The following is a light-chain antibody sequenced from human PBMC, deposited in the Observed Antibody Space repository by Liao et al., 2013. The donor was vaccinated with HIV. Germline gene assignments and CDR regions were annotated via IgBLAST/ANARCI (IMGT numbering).Light chain of an antibody. CDR3: QLWDDTSAHQI. CDR1: ALPKQY. Sequence: SYELTQPPSMSVSPGQTARITCSGDALPKQYVYWYQQKAGQAPLLMIFKDTERPSGIPDRFSGSNSGNTATLTISRVEAGDEADYYCQLWDDTSAHQIFGGGTKLTVL. J-gene: IGLJ2*01. V-gene: IGLV3-25*02. CDR2: KDT.